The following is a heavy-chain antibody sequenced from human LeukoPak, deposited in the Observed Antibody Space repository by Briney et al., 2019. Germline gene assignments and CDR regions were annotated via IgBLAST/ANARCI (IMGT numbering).Heavy chain of an antibody. V-gene: IGHV3-53*01. CDR1: GFTVSSNY. CDR2: IYIGGST. J-gene: IGHJ4*01. Sequence: GGSLRLSCAFSGFTVSSNYMTWVRQAPGKGLEWVSVIYIGGSTYYADSVKGRFTISRDISKNTLYLQMNSLRAEDTAVYYCASDGGYYYGSGIDHWGHGTLVSVSS. CDR3: ASDGGYYYGSGIDH. D-gene: IGHD3-10*01.